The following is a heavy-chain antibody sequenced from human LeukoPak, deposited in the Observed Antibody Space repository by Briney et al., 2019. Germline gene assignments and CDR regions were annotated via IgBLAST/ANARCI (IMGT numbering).Heavy chain of an antibody. Sequence: SVKVSCKASGGTFISYTISWVRQAPGQGLEWMGRIIPILGIANYGQKFQGRVTITADKSTSTAYMELSSLRSEDTAVYYCARDGPGDAFDIWGQGTMVTVSS. D-gene: IGHD3-10*01. CDR2: IIPILGIA. CDR1: GGTFISYT. CDR3: ARDGPGDAFDI. V-gene: IGHV1-69*04. J-gene: IGHJ3*02.